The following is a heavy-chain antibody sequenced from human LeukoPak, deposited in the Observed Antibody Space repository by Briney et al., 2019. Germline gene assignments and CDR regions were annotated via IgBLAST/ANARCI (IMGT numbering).Heavy chain of an antibody. CDR1: AYTFTDYY. V-gene: IGHV1-2*06. CDR2: INPSSGDT. J-gene: IGHJ4*02. D-gene: IGHD2-2*01. Sequence: GASVKVSCKASAYTFTDYYVHWVRQAPGQGLEWMGRINPSSGDTNYAQNFQGRVTMTRDTSISTAYMELSSLRSEDTAVYYCAGANCSSTSCYFFVYWGQGTLVTVSS. CDR3: AGANCSSTSCYFFVY.